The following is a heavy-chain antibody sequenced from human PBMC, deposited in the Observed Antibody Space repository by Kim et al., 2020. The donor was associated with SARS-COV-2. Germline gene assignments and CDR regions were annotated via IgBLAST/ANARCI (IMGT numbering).Heavy chain of an antibody. CDR1: GYSFTSYW. D-gene: IGHD2-15*01. CDR3: ARDGVVVAARYNWFDP. CDR2: IDPSDSYT. Sequence: GESLKISCKGSGYSFTSYWISWVRQMPGKGLEWMGRIDPSDSYTNYSPSFQGHVTISADKSISTAYLQWSSLKASDTAMYYCARDGVVVAARYNWFDPWGQGTLVTVSS. J-gene: IGHJ5*02. V-gene: IGHV5-10-1*01.